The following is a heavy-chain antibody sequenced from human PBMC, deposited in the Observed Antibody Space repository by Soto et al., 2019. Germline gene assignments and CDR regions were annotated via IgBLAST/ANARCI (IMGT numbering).Heavy chain of an antibody. CDR2: ISSSGSTI. CDR3: ARGGSYYLRYYYGMDV. CDR1: GFTFSSYE. V-gene: IGHV3-48*03. J-gene: IGHJ6*02. Sequence: GSLRLSCAASGFTFSSYEMNWVRQAPGKGLEWVSYISSSGSTIYYADSVKGRFTISRDNAKNSLYLQMNSLRAEDTAVYYCARGGSYYLRYYYGMDVWGQGTTVTVSS. D-gene: IGHD1-26*01.